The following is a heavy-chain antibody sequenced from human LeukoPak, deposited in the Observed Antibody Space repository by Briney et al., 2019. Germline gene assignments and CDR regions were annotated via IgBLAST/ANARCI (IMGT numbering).Heavy chain of an antibody. CDR2: INPNSGGT. J-gene: IGHJ3*02. CDR3: ASTSTYDAFDI. V-gene: IGHV1-2*02. CDR1: GYTFTSYG. D-gene: IGHD2/OR15-2a*01. Sequence: GASVKVSCKASGYTFTSYGISWVRQAPGQGLEWMGWINPNSGGTNYAQKFQGRVTMTRDTSISTAYMELSRLRSDDTAVYYCASTSTYDAFDIWGQGTMVTVSS.